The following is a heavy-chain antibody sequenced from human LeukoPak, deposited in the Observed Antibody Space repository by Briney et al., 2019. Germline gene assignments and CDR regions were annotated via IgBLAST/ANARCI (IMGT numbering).Heavy chain of an antibody. J-gene: IGHJ4*02. V-gene: IGHV3-33*06. Sequence: GGSLRLSCGASGFTFSSYAMSWVRQAPGKGPEWVAVIWYDGSNKYYADSVKGRFTISRDNSENTLYLQMNSLRAEDTAVYYCAKRTAAGAYSFDFWGQGTLVTVSS. CDR1: GFTFSSYA. CDR2: IWYDGSNK. CDR3: AKRTAAGAYSFDF. D-gene: IGHD6-13*01.